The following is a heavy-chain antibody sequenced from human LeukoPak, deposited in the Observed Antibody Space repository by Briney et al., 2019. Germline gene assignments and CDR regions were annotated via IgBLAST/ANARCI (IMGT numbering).Heavy chain of an antibody. V-gene: IGHV3-11*01. D-gene: IGHD5-12*01. J-gene: IGHJ4*02. CDR1: GFTFSDYY. CDR2: ISSSGSTI. CDR3: AREGIVATIPFDY. Sequence: GGSLRLSCAASGFTFSDYYMSWIRQAPGKGLEWVSYISSSGSTIYYADSVKGRFTISRDNVKNSLYLQMNSLRAEDTAVYYCAREGIVATIPFDYWGQGTLVTVSS.